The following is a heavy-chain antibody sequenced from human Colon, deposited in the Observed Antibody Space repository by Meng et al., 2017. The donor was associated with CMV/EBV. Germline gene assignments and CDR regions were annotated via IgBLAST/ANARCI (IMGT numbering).Heavy chain of an antibody. CDR1: GYPFINNN. Sequence: ASVKVSCKASGYPFINNNFNWVRQATGQGLEWMGWINPNSGETGFAQKFQGRITMTRDTSISTAYLELSTLKSEDTALYFCAVIVPATDYSYGTDVWGQGTTVTVSS. CDR3: AVIVPATDYSYGTDV. V-gene: IGHV1-8*01. D-gene: IGHD3-16*02. CDR2: INPNSGET. J-gene: IGHJ6*02.